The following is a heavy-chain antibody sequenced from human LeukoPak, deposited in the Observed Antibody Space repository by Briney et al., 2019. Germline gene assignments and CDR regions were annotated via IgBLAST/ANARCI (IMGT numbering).Heavy chain of an antibody. CDR3: ARLHLGEYYGSGSPNWFDP. D-gene: IGHD3-10*01. Sequence: GGSLRLSCAASGFIFSNHWMSWVRQAPGKGLEWVANIKGDGSEKYYVDAMKGRFTISRDNAKNSLYLEMNSLTAEDTAVYYCARLHLGEYYGSGSPNWFDPWAKEPWSPSPQ. CDR1: GFIFSNHW. V-gene: IGHV3-7*03. J-gene: IGHJ5*01. CDR2: IKGDGSEK.